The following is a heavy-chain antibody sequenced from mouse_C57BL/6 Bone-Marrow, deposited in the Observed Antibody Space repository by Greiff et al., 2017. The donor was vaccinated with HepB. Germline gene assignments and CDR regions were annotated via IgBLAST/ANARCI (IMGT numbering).Heavy chain of an antibody. CDR3: ARVWLLSYFDY. CDR1: GFTFSDYG. CDR2: ISNLAYSI. Sequence: DVMLVESGGGLVQPGGSLKLSCAASGFTFSDYGMAWVRQAPRKGPEWVAFISNLAYSIYYADTVTGRFTISRENAKNTLYLELSSLRSEDTAMYYCARVWLLSYFDYWGQGTTLTVSS. J-gene: IGHJ2*01. D-gene: IGHD2-2*01. V-gene: IGHV5-15*01.